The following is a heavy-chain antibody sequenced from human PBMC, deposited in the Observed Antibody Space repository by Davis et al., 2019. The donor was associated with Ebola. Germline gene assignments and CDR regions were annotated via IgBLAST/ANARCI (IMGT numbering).Heavy chain of an antibody. V-gene: IGHV3-33*08. CDR1: GFTFSDYY. Sequence: GESLKISCAASGFTFSDYYMSWIRQAPGKGLEWVAVIWYDGSNKYYADSVKGRFTISRDNSKNTLYLQMNSLRAEDTAVYYCARGDIVATPPYYYGMDVWGKGTTVTVSS. J-gene: IGHJ6*04. CDR3: ARGDIVATPPYYYGMDV. CDR2: IWYDGSNK. D-gene: IGHD5-12*01.